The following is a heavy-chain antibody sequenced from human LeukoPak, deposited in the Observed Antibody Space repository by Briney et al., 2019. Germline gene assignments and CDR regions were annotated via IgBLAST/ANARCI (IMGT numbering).Heavy chain of an antibody. CDR1: GGTFSSYA. CDR2: IIPILGIA. Sequence: SVKVPCKASGGTFSSYAISWVRQAPGQGLEWMGRIIPILGIANYAQKFQGRVTITADKSTSTAYMELSSLRSEDTAVYYCARHPSSGGSYYYFDYWGQGTLVTVSS. J-gene: IGHJ4*02. CDR3: ARHPSSGGSYYYFDY. V-gene: IGHV1-69*04. D-gene: IGHD2-15*01.